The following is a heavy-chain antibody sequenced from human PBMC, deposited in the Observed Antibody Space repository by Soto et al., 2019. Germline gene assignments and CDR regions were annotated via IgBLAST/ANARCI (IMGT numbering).Heavy chain of an antibody. CDR2: IIPMFGTP. CDR3: ARAAVDNQVNGCCHELDP. Sequence: QVHLVQSGAEVKKPGSSVTVSCKASGYTFSRYAISWVRQAPGQGLEWMGGIIPMFGTPNYAQKFKGRVTILADELTSTANRQSIRLRSQGTAGTSGARAAVDNQVNGCCHELDPWGRGTVVSVSP. V-gene: IGHV1-69*01. J-gene: IGHJ5*02. D-gene: IGHD2-15*01. CDR1: GYTFSRYA.